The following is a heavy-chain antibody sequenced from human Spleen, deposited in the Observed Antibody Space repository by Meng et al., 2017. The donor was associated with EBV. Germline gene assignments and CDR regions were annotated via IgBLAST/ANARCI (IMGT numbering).Heavy chain of an antibody. D-gene: IGHD1-26*01. CDR1: GYTFTTYA. Sequence: VQFLQSGAEVKKPGASVKVSCTAYGYTFTTYAIHWVRQAPEQGLEWMGWINPGSGNAKYSQKFQRRVTITTDTSASTTYMELRSLRAEDTAVYYCARLYSGNHPIDDYWGQGTLVTVSS. CDR3: ARLYSGNHPIDDY. J-gene: IGHJ4*02. CDR2: INPGSGNA. V-gene: IGHV1-3*01.